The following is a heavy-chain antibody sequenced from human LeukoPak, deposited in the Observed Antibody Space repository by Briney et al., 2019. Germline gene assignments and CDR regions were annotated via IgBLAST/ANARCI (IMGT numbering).Heavy chain of an antibody. D-gene: IGHD6-19*01. Sequence: GGSLRLSCAVSGLTFSSYNMNWVRQAPGKGLEWVSYISNSGSMIYYADSVKGRFTLSRDNAKNSLYLQMDSLRDDDTAMYFCTRDLAAVPGPRMDVWGQGTTVTVSS. J-gene: IGHJ6*02. CDR3: TRDLAAVPGPRMDV. V-gene: IGHV3-48*02. CDR2: ISNSGSMI. CDR1: GLTFSSYN.